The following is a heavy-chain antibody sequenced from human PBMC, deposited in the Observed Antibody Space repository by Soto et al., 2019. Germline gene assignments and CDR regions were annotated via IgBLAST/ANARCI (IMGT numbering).Heavy chain of an antibody. V-gene: IGHV4-39*01. CDR1: GGSISSSSYY. CDR3: ARRVEWGRVDY. Sequence: SENLSLTCTVSGGSISSSSYYWGWIRQPPGKGLEWIGSIYYSGSTYYNPSLKSRVTISVDTSKNQFSLKLSSVTAADTAVYYCARRVEWGRVDYWGQGTLVTVSS. D-gene: IGHD3-3*01. CDR2: IYYSGST. J-gene: IGHJ4*02.